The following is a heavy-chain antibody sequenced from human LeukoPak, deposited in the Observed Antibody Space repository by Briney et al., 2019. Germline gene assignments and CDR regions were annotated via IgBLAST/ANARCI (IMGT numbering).Heavy chain of an antibody. Sequence: SETLSLTCTVSGGSISSTSHYWGWIRQPPGKGLEWIGYIYYSGSTNYNPSLKSRVTISVDTSKNQFSLKLSSVTAADTAVYYCARHEDTRPYYYYYYGMDVWGQGTTVTVSS. J-gene: IGHJ6*02. CDR1: GGSISSTSHY. CDR2: IYYSGST. CDR3: ARHEDTRPYYYYYYGMDV. D-gene: IGHD2-15*01. V-gene: IGHV4-61*05.